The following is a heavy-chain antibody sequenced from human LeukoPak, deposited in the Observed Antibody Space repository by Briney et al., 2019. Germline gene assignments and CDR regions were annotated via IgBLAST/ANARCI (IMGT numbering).Heavy chain of an antibody. CDR2: ICTSGST. D-gene: IGHD6-19*01. Sequence: SETLSLTCTVSGGSISSYCWSCIRQPAGKGLEWIGRICTSGSTNYNPSLKSRVTMSVDTSKNQFSLKLTSVTAADTAVYYCAKYGGSGWVIDYWGQGTLVTVSS. V-gene: IGHV4-4*07. J-gene: IGHJ4*02. CDR3: AKYGGSGWVIDY. CDR1: GGSISSYC.